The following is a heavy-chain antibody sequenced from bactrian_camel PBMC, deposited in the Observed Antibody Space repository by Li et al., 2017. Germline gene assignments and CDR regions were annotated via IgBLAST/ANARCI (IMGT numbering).Heavy chain of an antibody. V-gene: IGHV3S6*01. CDR2: IYTSANST. CDR1: GFTFSDEW. J-gene: IGHJ6*01. Sequence: VQLVESGGGLVLPGGSRRLACAASGFTFSDEWMTWVRQAPGKGLEWVSSIYTSANSTYYADSVKGRFTISRDNARNTLYLQMNSLKPEDTAVYYCAAQQFFGYWGQGTQVTVS. CDR3: AAQQFFGY.